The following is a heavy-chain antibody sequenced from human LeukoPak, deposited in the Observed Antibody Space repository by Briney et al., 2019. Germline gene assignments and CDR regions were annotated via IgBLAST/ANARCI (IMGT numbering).Heavy chain of an antibody. D-gene: IGHD4/OR15-4a*01. V-gene: IGHV3-53*01. Sequence: QTGGSLRLSCTVSGFTVSSNSMSWVRQAPGKGLEWVSFIYSGTTHYSDSVKGRFTISRDNSKNTLYLRMNSLRAEDTAVYYCARRAGAYSHPYDYWGQGTLVTVSS. CDR1: GFTVSSNS. CDR3: ARRAGAYSHPYDY. CDR2: IYSGTT. J-gene: IGHJ4*02.